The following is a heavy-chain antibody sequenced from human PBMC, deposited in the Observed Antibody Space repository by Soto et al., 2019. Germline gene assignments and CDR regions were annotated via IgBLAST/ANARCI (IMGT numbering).Heavy chain of an antibody. J-gene: IGHJ4*02. D-gene: IGHD3-16*01. CDR2: IKYDGSEK. Sequence: GGALRLSCGASVFSFSIYWMSWVRQAPEKGLEWVANIKYDGSEKNYVDSVKGRFTISRDNAKNSLYLQLDSLRAEDTAVYYCAVGGHIDYCGPGTMVTVSS. CDR1: VFSFSIYW. CDR3: AVGGHIDY. V-gene: IGHV3-7*03.